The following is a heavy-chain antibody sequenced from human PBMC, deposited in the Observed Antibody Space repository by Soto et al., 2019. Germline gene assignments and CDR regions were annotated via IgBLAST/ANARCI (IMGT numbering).Heavy chain of an antibody. V-gene: IGHV4-61*08. CDR3: ARDGGTAYWFDP. Sequence: SETLSLTCAVSGGSISSDGYSWSWIRQPPGKGLEWIGYIYHSGSTYYNPSLKSRVTISVDTSKNQFSLKLSSVTAADTAVYYCARDGGTAYWFDPWGQGTLVTVSS. CDR2: IYHSGST. CDR1: GGSISSDGYS. J-gene: IGHJ5*02. D-gene: IGHD1-26*01.